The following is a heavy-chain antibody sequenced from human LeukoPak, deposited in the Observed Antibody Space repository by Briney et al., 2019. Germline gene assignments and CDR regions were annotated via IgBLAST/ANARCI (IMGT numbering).Heavy chain of an antibody. CDR2: INHSGST. V-gene: IGHV4-34*01. Sequence: SETLSLTCAVYGGSFSGYYWSWIRQPPGKGLEWIGEINHSGSTNYNPSLKSRVTIPVDTSKNQFSLKLSSVTAADTAVYYCARRSTRGYSYGLWWFDPWGQGTLVTVSS. CDR1: GGSFSGYY. CDR3: ARRSTRGYSYGLWWFDP. D-gene: IGHD5-18*01. J-gene: IGHJ5*02.